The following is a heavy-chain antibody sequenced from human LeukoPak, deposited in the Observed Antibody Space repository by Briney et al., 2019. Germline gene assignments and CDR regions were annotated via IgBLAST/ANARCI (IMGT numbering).Heavy chain of an antibody. CDR2: ISSSSSYI. CDR3: ARGNTVPTRSPGY. J-gene: IGHJ4*02. V-gene: IGHV3-21*01. Sequence: GGSLRLSCAASGFTFSSYSMNWVRQAPGKGLEWVSSISSSSSYIYYADSVKGRFTISRDNPKNSLYLQMNSLRAEDTAVYYCARGNTVPTRSPGYWGQETLVTVSS. D-gene: IGHD4-17*01. CDR1: GFTFSSYS.